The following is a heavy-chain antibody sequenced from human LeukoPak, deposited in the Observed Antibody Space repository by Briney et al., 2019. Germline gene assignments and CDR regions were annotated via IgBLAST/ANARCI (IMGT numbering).Heavy chain of an antibody. V-gene: IGHV1-69*13. Sequence: SVRVSCKASGGTFSSYAISWVRQAPGQGLEWMGGIIPIFGTANYAQKFQGRVTITADESTSTAYMELSSLRSEDTAVYYCARRTHPYYDSSGYYYRAFDIWGQGTMVTVSS. J-gene: IGHJ3*02. CDR1: GGTFSSYA. CDR3: ARRTHPYYDSSGYYYRAFDI. D-gene: IGHD3-22*01. CDR2: IIPIFGTA.